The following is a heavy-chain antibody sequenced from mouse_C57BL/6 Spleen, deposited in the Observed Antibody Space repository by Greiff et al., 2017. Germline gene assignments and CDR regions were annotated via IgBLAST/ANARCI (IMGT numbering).Heavy chain of an antibody. V-gene: IGHV1-50*01. CDR2: IDPSDSYT. D-gene: IGHD1-1*01. CDR1: GYTFTSYW. J-gene: IGHJ2*01. Sequence: QVQLQQPGAELVKPGASVKLSCKASGYTFTSYWMQWVKQRPGQGLEWIGEIDPSDSYTNYNQKFKGKATLTVDTSSSPAYMQRSSLTSEDSAVYYCARYYYGSSHNFDYWGQGTTLTVSS. CDR3: ARYYYGSSHNFDY.